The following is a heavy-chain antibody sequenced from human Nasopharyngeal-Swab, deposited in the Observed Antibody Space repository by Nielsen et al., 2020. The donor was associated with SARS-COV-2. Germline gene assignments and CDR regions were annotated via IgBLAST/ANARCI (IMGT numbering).Heavy chain of an antibody. CDR1: GLHFSTYW. V-gene: IGHV3-7*01. J-gene: IGHJ6*02. CDR3: AGNRNNWNVDYHYYGMDV. D-gene: IGHD1-20*01. CDR2: IKQDGSEK. Sequence: SCGGCGLHFSTYWMSWVRQAPGKGLEWVANIKQDGSEKYYVDSVKGRFTISRDNAKNSLYLQMNSLRAEDTAVYYCAGNRNNWNVDYHYYGMDVWGQGTTVTVSS.